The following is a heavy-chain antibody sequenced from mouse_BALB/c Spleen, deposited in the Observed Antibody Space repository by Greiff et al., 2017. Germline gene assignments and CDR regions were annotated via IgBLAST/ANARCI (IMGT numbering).Heavy chain of an antibody. V-gene: IGHV3-8*02. J-gene: IGHJ3*01. CDR3: ARYRYDRFAY. D-gene: IGHD2-14*01. CDR1: GDSITSGY. CDR2: ISYSGST. Sequence: EVKVVESGPSLVKPSQTLSLTCSVTGDSITSGYWNWIRKFPGNKLEYMGYISYSGSTYYNPSLKSRISITRDTSKNQYYLQLNSVTTEDTATYYCARYRYDRFAYWGQGTLVTVSA.